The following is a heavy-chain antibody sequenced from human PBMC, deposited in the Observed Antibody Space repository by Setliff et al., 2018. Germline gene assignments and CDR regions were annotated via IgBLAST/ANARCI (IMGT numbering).Heavy chain of an antibody. CDR2: ISAYNGST. Sequence: ASVKVSCKASGYTFTSYGISWVRQAPGQGLEWMGWISAYNGSTNYAQKLQGRVTMTTDTSTSTAYMELRSLRSDDTAVYYCARDTKFLEWFQNGVAFDIWGQGTMVTVSS. V-gene: IGHV1-18*01. CDR1: GYTFTSYG. CDR3: ARDTKFLEWFQNGVAFDI. J-gene: IGHJ3*02. D-gene: IGHD3-3*01.